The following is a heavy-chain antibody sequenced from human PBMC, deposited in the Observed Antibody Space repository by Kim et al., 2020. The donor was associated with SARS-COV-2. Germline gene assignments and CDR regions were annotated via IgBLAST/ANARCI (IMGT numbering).Heavy chain of an antibody. J-gene: IGHJ4*02. D-gene: IGHD3-9*01. CDR2: ISGSGGST. Sequence: GGSLRLSCAASGFTFSSYAMSWVRQAPGKGLEWVSAISGSGGSTYYADSVKGRFTISRDNSKNTLYLQMNSLRAEDTAVYYCAKDSSYYDTLTAFYYWGQGTLVTVSS. CDR1: GFTFSSYA. V-gene: IGHV3-23*01. CDR3: AKDSSYYDTLTAFYY.